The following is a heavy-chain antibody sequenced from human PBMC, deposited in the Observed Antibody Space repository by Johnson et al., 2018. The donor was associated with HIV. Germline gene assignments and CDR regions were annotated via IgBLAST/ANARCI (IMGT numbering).Heavy chain of an antibody. D-gene: IGHD6-13*01. CDR2: IKQDGSEK. CDR3: ARVGYSRSWDGGYGAFGI. CDR1: GFTFSSYW. V-gene: IGHV3-7*05. J-gene: IGHJ3*02. Sequence: VQLVESGGGLVQPGGSLRLSCAASGFTFSSYWMSWVRQAPGKGLEWVANIKQDGSEKYYVDSVKGRFTISRDNAKNSLYLQMNRLRAEDTAVYYCARVGYSRSWDGGYGAFGIWGQGTMVTVSS.